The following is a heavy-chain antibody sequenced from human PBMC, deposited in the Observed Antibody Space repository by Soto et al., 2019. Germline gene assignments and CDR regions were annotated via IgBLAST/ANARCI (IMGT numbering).Heavy chain of an antibody. V-gene: IGHV1-8*01. Sequence: QVQLVQSGAEVKKPGASVKVSCKASGYTFTSYVINWVRQATGQGLEWMGWMNPNSGSTGYAQKFQGRVTMTRNTSISTAYMELSSLRSEDTAVYYCAREHSSSWRFDYWGQGTLVTVSS. CDR2: MNPNSGST. CDR3: AREHSSSWRFDY. CDR1: GYTFTSYV. J-gene: IGHJ4*02. D-gene: IGHD6-13*01.